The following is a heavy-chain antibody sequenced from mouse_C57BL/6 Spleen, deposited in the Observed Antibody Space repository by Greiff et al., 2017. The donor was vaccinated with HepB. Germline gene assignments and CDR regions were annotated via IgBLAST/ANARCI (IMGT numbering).Heavy chain of an antibody. Sequence: VKLVESGAELVKPGASVKISCKASGYAFSSYWMNWVKQRPGKGLEWIGQIYPGDGDTNYNGKFKGKATLTADKSSSTAYMQLSSLTSEDSAVYCCARNWDVGYFDVWGTGTTVTVSS. CDR2: IYPGDGDT. CDR3: ARNWDVGYFDV. CDR1: GYAFSSYW. J-gene: IGHJ1*03. V-gene: IGHV1-80*01. D-gene: IGHD4-1*01.